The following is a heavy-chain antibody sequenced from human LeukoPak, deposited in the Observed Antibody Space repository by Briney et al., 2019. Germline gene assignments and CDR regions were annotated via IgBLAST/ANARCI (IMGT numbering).Heavy chain of an antibody. CDR1: GFTFSSYW. V-gene: IGHV3-7*01. Sequence: GGSLRLSCAASGFTFSSYWMSWVRQAPGKGLEWVTNIKQDGSEKYYVDSVKGLFTISRDNAKNSLYLQMNSLRAEDTAVYYCARDIGSYTGDYWGQGTLVTVSS. CDR2: IKQDGSEK. D-gene: IGHD1-26*01. CDR3: ARDIGSYTGDY. J-gene: IGHJ4*02.